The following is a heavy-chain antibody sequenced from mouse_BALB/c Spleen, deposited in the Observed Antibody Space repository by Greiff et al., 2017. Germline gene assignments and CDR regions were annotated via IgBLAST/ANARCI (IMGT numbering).Heavy chain of an antibody. V-gene: IGHV1-12*01. CDR3: ARGGGNFYAMDY. J-gene: IGHJ4*01. CDR1: GYTFTSYN. D-gene: IGHD2-1*01. CDR2: IYPGNGDT. Sequence: QVQLQQSGAELVKPGASVKMSCKASGYTFTSYNMHWVKQTPGQGLEWIGAIYPGNGDTSYNQKFKGKATLTADKSSSTAYMQLSSLTSEDSAVYYCARGGGNFYAMDYWGQGTSVTVSS.